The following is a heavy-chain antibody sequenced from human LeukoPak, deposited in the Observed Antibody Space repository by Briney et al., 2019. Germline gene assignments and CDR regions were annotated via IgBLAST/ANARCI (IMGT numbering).Heavy chain of an antibody. V-gene: IGHV3-30*02. J-gene: IGHJ4*02. CDR1: GFTFSSYG. CDR2: IRYDGSNK. Sequence: GGSLRLSCAASGFTFSSYGMHWVRQAPGKGLEWVAFIRYDGSNKYYADSVKGRFTISRDNSKNTLYLQMNSLRAEDTAVYYCAKAPRGAVAAAWGFDYWGQGTLVTVSS. D-gene: IGHD6-19*01. CDR3: AKAPRGAVAAAWGFDY.